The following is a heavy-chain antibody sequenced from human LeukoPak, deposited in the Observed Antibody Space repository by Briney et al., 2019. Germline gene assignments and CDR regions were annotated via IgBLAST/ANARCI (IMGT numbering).Heavy chain of an antibody. V-gene: IGHV3-30-3*01. CDR2: ISYDGSNK. Sequence: GRSLRPSCAASGFTFSSYATHWVRQAPGKGLEWVAIISYDGSNKYYADSVKGRFTISRDNSKKTLYLEMNSLRVQDTAVYFCARDRDRWELLPNYWGQGTLVTVSS. CDR1: GFTFSSYA. CDR3: ARDRDRWELLPNY. J-gene: IGHJ4*02. D-gene: IGHD1-26*01.